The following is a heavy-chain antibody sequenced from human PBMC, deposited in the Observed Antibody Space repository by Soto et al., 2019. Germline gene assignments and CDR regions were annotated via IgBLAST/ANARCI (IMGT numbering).Heavy chain of an antibody. CDR1: GFSLSNARMG. Sequence: VFSKESGPVLVKPTETLTLTCTVSGFSLSNARMGVSWIRQPPGKALEWLAHIFSNDEKSYSTSLKSRLTISKDTSKSQVVLTMTNMDPVDTATYYCARTIDTGGYSYTQDYFDYWGQGTLVTVSS. D-gene: IGHD5-18*01. CDR3: ARTIDTGGYSYTQDYFDY. CDR2: IFSNDEK. J-gene: IGHJ4*02. V-gene: IGHV2-26*01.